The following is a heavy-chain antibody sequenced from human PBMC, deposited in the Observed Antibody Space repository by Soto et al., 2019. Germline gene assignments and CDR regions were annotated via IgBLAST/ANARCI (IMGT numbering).Heavy chain of an antibody. CDR2: IRSKANSYAT. J-gene: IGHJ4*02. CDR3: TRHHYDSSGYYDY. V-gene: IGHV3-73*01. Sequence: EVQLVESGGGLVQPGGSLKLSCAASGFTFSGSAMHWVRQASGKGLEWVGRIRSKANSYATAYAASVKGRFTISRDDSKTTAYLQMNSLKTEDTAVYYCTRHHYDSSGYYDYWGQGTLVTVSS. D-gene: IGHD3-22*01. CDR1: GFTFSGSA.